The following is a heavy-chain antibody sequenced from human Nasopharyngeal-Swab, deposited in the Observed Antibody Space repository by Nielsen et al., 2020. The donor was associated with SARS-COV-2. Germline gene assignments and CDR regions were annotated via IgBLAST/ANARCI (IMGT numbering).Heavy chain of an antibody. CDR3: ARGCVLTGPTCNYYGMDV. V-gene: IGHV3-9*01. D-gene: IGHD3-9*01. Sequence: SLKISCAASGFTFDDYAMHWVRQAPGKGLEWVSGISWNSGSIGYADSVKGRFTISRDNAKNSLYLQMNSLRAEDTAVYYCARGCVLTGPTCNYYGMDVWGQGTTVTVSS. J-gene: IGHJ6*02. CDR2: ISWNSGSI. CDR1: GFTFDDYA.